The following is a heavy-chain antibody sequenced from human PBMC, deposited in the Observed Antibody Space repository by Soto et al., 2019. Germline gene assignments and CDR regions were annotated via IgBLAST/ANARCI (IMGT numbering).Heavy chain of an antibody. J-gene: IGHJ6*02. CDR3: AAAPYYYYDSSGYYETNYYYYGMDV. V-gene: IGHV3-23*01. CDR2: ISGSGGST. CDR1: GFTFSSYA. D-gene: IGHD3-22*01. Sequence: QPGGSLRLSCAASGFTFSSYAMSWVRQAPGKGLEWVSAISGSGGSTYYADSVKGRFTISRDNSKNTLYLQMNSLRAEDTAVYYCAAAPYYYYDSSGYYETNYYYYGMDVWGQGTTVTVSS.